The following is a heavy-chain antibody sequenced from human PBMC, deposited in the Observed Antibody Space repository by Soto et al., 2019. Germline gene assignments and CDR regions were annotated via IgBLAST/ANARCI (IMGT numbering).Heavy chain of an antibody. D-gene: IGHD1-26*01. CDR3: ARGGWEIGIGMDV. CDR2: TYYRSKLYN. J-gene: IGHJ6*02. V-gene: IGHV6-1*01. Sequence: SQTLALACGVSGDSVCSNRAACNFMRQSPSRGLEWLGRTYYRSKLYNDYAVSVKSRITINPDTSKNQFSLQLNSVTPEDTAVYYCARGGWEIGIGMDVWGQGTTVTVSS. CDR1: GDSVCSNRAA.